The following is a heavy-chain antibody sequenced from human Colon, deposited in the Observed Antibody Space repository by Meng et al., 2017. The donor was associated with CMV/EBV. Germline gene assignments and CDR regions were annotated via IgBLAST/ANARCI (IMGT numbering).Heavy chain of an antibody. CDR3: VKDPGWNKEFYFKF. J-gene: IGHJ1*01. Sequence: GGSLRLSCAASGFTFSSYDMHWVRQPIGKGLEWVSAIGTAGDTYYPASVKGRFRISRDNSKNTLYLQMNSLRVEDMGVYYCVKDPGWNKEFYFKFWGQGTVVTVSS. CDR1: GFTFSSYD. CDR2: IGTAGDT. V-gene: IGHV3-13*01. D-gene: IGHD1/OR15-1a*01.